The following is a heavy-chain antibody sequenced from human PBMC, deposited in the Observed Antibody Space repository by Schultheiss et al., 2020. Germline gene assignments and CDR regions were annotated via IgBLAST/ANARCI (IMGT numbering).Heavy chain of an antibody. Sequence: SETLSLTCAVSGGSISSSNWWSWVRQPPGKGLEWIGEIYRSGSTNYNPSLKSRVTISVDKSKNQFSLKLSSVTAADTAVYYCAREGAAAGHFDYWGQGTLVNVSS. D-gene: IGHD6-13*01. J-gene: IGHJ4*02. CDR2: IYRSGST. V-gene: IGHV4-4*02. CDR3: AREGAAAGHFDY. CDR1: GGSISSSNW.